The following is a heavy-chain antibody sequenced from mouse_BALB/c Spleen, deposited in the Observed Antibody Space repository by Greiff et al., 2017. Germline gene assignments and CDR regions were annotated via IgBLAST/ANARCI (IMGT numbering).Heavy chain of an antibody. D-gene: IGHD4-1*01. J-gene: IGHJ1*01. CDR1: GYTFTSYT. Sequence: QVQLQQSAAELARPGASVKMSCKASGYTFTSYTMHWVKQRPGQGLEWIGYINPSSGYTEYNQKFKDKTTLTADKSSSTAYMQLSSLTSEDSAVYYCARRGMGRWYFDVWGAGTTVTVSS. V-gene: IGHV1-4*02. CDR3: ARRGMGRWYFDV. CDR2: INPSSGYT.